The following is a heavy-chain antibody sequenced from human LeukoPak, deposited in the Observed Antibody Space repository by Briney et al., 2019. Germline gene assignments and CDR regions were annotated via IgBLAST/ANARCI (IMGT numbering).Heavy chain of an antibody. V-gene: IGHV3-30*02. CDR2: IRYDGSDK. D-gene: IGHD1-26*01. Sequence: GGSLRLSCAASGFTFSSYGMHWVRQAPGKGLEWVGFIRYDGSDKYYADSAKGRFTISRDNPKNTLYLQVNSLRAEDTAVYYCAKDAWEVGATSEIDYWAREPWSPSPQ. J-gene: IGHJ4*02. CDR1: GFTFSSYG. CDR3: AKDAWEVGATSEIDY.